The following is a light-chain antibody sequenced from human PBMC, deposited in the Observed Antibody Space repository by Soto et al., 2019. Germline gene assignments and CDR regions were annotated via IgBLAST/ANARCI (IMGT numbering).Light chain of an antibody. J-gene: IGKJ3*01. CDR2: DAS. CDR3: QQHENVPFT. CDR1: QDISHY. Sequence: DIHMTQSPSSLSASVGDRVTITCQASQDISHYLRWFQQKPGTAPKLLIFDASNLETGVPPRFTGSGLGTNFTVTISSMRPADVATYYCQQHENVPFTFGHGKKVDIQ. V-gene: IGKV1-33*01.